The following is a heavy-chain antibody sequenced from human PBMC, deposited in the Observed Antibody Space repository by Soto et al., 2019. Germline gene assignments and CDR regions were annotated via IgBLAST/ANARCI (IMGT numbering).Heavy chain of an antibody. Sequence: PSETLSLTCAVYGGSFSGYYWTWIRQPPGTGLEWIGEINHSGSTNYNPSLKSRVTISVDTSKNQFSLKLTSVTAADTAVYYCATQMGEGYFGFWGQGTLVTVSS. V-gene: IGHV4-34*01. D-gene: IGHD3-16*01. CDR2: INHSGST. J-gene: IGHJ4*02. CDR1: GGSFSGYY. CDR3: ATQMGEGYFGF.